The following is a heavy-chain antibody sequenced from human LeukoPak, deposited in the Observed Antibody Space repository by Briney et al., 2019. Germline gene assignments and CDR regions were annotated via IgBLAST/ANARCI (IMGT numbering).Heavy chain of an antibody. CDR1: GGTFSSYA. CDR3: ARDRIAVAGRKYYYYMDV. Sequence: SVKVSCKASGGTFSSYAISWVRQAPGQGLEWMGGIIPSLGTANYAQKFKGRVTITADKSTSAAYMELSSLRSEDTAVYYCARDRIAVAGRKYYYYMDVWGKGTTVTVSS. J-gene: IGHJ6*03. CDR2: IIPSLGTA. V-gene: IGHV1-69*06. D-gene: IGHD6-19*01.